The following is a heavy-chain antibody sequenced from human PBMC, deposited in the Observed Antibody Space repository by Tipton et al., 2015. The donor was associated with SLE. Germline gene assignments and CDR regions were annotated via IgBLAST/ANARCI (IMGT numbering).Heavy chain of an antibody. CDR1: GGSVSSGTFY. CDR3: ARNQMANDYGDYALGY. Sequence: TLSLTCTVSGGSVSSGTFYWSWIRQPPGKGLEWIGYIYDSGSTNYNPPLKSRVTISVDTSKNQFSMQLTSVTAADTAVYFCARNQMANDYGDYALGYWGQGTLVTVSS. V-gene: IGHV4-61*01. CDR2: IYDSGST. J-gene: IGHJ4*02. D-gene: IGHD4-17*01.